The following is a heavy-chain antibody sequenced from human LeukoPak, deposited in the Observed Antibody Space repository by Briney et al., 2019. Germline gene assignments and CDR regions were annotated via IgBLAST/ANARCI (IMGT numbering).Heavy chain of an antibody. CDR2: IYHSGST. V-gene: IGHV4-30-2*01. D-gene: IGHD2-8*02. CDR3: ARSGGFPPYFDY. Sequence: SQTLSLTCAVSGGSISSGGYSWSWIRQPPGTGLEWIGYIYHSGSTYYNPSLKSRVTISVDRSKNQFSLKLSSVTAADTAVYYCARSGGFPPYFDYWGQGTLVTVSS. CDR1: GGSISSGGYS. J-gene: IGHJ4*02.